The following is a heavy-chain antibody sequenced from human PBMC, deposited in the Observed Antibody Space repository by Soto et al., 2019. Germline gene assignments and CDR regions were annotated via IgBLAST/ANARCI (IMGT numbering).Heavy chain of an antibody. CDR2: IWYDGSNK. J-gene: IGHJ4*02. V-gene: IGHV3-33*01. CDR1: GFTFNTYG. Sequence: ESGGDVVQPGRSLRLSCEASGFTFNTYGMHWVHQAPGKGLEWVAVIWYDGSNKYYADSVKGRFTISRDNSKNTLYLQMNSLRVEDTAVYYCARAVGPFDYWGQGTLVTVSS. D-gene: IGHD1-26*01. CDR3: ARAVGPFDY.